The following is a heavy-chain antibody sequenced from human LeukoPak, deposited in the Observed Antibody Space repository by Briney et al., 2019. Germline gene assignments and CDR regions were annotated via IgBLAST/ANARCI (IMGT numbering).Heavy chain of an antibody. Sequence: WISGYNGDANYARSLQGRITMTRDTSTSTAYMELRSLRSDDTAVYYCARDLVKIQVNYFDLWGQGTLVTVSS. J-gene: IGHJ4*02. CDR3: ARDLVKIQVNYFDL. CDR2: ISGYNGDA. D-gene: IGHD1-1*01. V-gene: IGHV1-18*01.